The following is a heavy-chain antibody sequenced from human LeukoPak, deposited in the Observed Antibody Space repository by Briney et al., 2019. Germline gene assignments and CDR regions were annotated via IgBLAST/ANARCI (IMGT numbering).Heavy chain of an antibody. V-gene: IGHV3-30*02. D-gene: IGHD3-22*01. CDR2: IRYDGSNK. CDR1: GFTFSSYG. J-gene: IGHJ4*02. Sequence: AGGSLRLSCAASGFTFSSYGMHWVRQAPGKGLEWVAFIRYDGSNKYYADSVKGRFTISRDNSKNTLYLQMNSLRAEDTAVYYCAKAWRYYDSSGYYDYWGQGTLVTVSS. CDR3: AKAWRYYDSSGYYDY.